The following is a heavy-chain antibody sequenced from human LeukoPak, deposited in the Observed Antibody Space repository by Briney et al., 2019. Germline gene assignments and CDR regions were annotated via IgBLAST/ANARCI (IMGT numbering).Heavy chain of an antibody. Sequence: QAGGSLRLSCAASGFTFTSYAMSWVRQAPGKGLEWVSAISGSGGSTYYADSVKGRFTISRDNAKNSLYLQMNSLRAEDTAVYYCARDPPSYYDSSGANFDYWGQGTLVTVSS. J-gene: IGHJ4*02. D-gene: IGHD3-22*01. CDR2: ISGSGGST. V-gene: IGHV3-23*01. CDR1: GFTFTSYA. CDR3: ARDPPSYYDSSGANFDY.